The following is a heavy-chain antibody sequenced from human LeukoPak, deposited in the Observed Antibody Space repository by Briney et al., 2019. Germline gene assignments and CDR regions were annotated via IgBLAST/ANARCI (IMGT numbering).Heavy chain of an antibody. J-gene: IGHJ4*02. Sequence: GGSLRLSCIASGFTFNSYAIHWVRQSPGKGLEWVSVISKDGSNKYCVDSVKGRLTISRDNSMNTVHLQMSSLRPDDTAVYYCAREDQQLPDYWGQGTLVTVSS. CDR2: ISKDGSNK. V-gene: IGHV3-30-3*01. D-gene: IGHD4-11*01. CDR3: AREDQQLPDY. CDR1: GFTFNSYA.